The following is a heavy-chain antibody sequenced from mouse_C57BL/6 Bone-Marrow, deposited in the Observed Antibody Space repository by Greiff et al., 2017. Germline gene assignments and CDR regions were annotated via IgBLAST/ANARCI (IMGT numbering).Heavy chain of an antibody. V-gene: IGHV1-62-2*01. CDR1: GYTFTEYT. Sequence: QVQLQQSGAELVQPGASVKLSCKASGYTFTEYTIHWVKQRSGQGLEWIGWFYPGSGSIKYNEKFKDKVTLTANKSSSKVYMKLSMLTSEDSAVYFCARHEDRYSSGRRFAYWGQGTLVTVSA. J-gene: IGHJ3*01. CDR3: ARHEDRYSSGRRFAY. D-gene: IGHD3-2*02. CDR2: FYPGSGSI.